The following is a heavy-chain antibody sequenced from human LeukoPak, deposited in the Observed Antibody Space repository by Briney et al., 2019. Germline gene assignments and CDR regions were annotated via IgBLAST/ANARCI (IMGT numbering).Heavy chain of an antibody. J-gene: IGHJ4*02. V-gene: IGHV3-23*01. D-gene: IGHD6-13*01. CDR3: AKGGGGYLDY. CDR1: GFTFSNFG. Sequence: GGSLRLSCAASGFTFSNFGMTWVRQAPGKGLEWVSTISKSGDTTYYPNSVKGRFTISRDNSKNTLYLQMNSLRAEDTAVYYCAKGGGGYLDYWGQRALVTVCS. CDR2: ISKSGDTT.